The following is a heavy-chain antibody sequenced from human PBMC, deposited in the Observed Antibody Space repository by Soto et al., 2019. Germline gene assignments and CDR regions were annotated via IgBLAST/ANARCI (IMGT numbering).Heavy chain of an antibody. CDR3: ARAYGDYKDYYYYYYMDV. Sequence: QVQLVESGGGLVKPGGSLRLSCAASGFTFSDYYMSWIRQAPGKGLEWVSYISSSGSTIYYADSVKGRFTISRDNAKNSLYLQMNSLRAEDTAVCHCARAYGDYKDYYYYYYMDVWGKGTTVTVSS. V-gene: IGHV3-11*01. J-gene: IGHJ6*03. CDR1: GFTFSDYY. CDR2: ISSSGSTI. D-gene: IGHD4-17*01.